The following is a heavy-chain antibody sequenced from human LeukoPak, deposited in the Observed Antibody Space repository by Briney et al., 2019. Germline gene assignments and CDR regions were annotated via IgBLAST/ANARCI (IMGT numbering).Heavy chain of an antibody. J-gene: IGHJ4*02. CDR1: GFTVSSNY. CDR3: ARLYSGSYYYYFDY. Sequence: GGSLRLSCAASGFTVSSNYMSWVRQAPGKGLEWVSVIYSGGSTYYADSVKGRLTISRDNSKNTLYLQMNSLRAEDTAVYYCARLYSGSYYYYFDYWGQGTLVTVSS. D-gene: IGHD1-26*01. CDR2: IYSGGST. V-gene: IGHV3-66*01.